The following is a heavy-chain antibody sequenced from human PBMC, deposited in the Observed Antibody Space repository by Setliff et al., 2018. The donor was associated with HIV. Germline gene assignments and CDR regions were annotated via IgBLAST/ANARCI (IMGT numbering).Heavy chain of an antibody. CDR1: GYTFTSYY. D-gene: IGHD3-3*01. Sequence: ASVKVSCKSSGYTFTSYYMHWVRQAPGQGLEWMGIINPSGGSTSYAQKFQGRVAMTRDTSTSTVYMELSSLRSEDTAIYYCARDPSYSTYYDFWSGYYPHDALDIWGQGTMVTVSS. CDR3: ARDPSYSTYYDFWSGYYPHDALDI. J-gene: IGHJ3*02. V-gene: IGHV1-46*01. CDR2: INPSGGST.